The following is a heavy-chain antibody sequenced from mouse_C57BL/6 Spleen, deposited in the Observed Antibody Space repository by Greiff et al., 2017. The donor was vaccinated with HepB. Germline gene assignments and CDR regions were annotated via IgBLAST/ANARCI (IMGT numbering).Heavy chain of an antibody. D-gene: IGHD4-1*01. Sequence: EVKLMESGPELVKPGASVKIPCKASGYTFTDYNMDWVKQSHGKSLEWIGDINPNNGGTIYNQKFKGKATLTVDKSSSTAYMELRSLTSEDTAVYYCARRNWGFDYWGQGTTLTVSS. CDR3: ARRNWGFDY. CDR1: GYTFTDYN. CDR2: INPNNGGT. V-gene: IGHV1-18*01. J-gene: IGHJ2*01.